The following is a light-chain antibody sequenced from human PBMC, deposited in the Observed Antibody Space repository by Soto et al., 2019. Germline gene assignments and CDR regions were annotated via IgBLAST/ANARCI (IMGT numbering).Light chain of an antibody. CDR2: DAS. CDR3: QQNNSYSPAT. V-gene: IGKV1-5*01. Sequence: DIQMTQSPSMLSASLGDRATIACRASQSISSCLAWYQQKPGKAPKLLILDASTLETGVPSRFSGRGSETESLLTISRVQHDDFATYYCQQNNSYSPATFGQGTKVDIK. CDR1: QSISSC. J-gene: IGKJ1*01.